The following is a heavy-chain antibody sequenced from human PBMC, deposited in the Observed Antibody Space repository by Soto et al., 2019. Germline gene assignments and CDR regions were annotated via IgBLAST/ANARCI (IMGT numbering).Heavy chain of an antibody. J-gene: IGHJ4*02. Sequence: GGSLRLSCAASGFTFSSYSMNWVRQAPGKGLEWVSSISSSSSYIYYADSVKGRFTISRDNAKNSLYLQMNSLRAEDTAVYYCARDRGGDGDIVLMVYATVSLDYWGQGTLVTVSS. D-gene: IGHD2-8*01. CDR2: ISSSSSYI. V-gene: IGHV3-21*01. CDR3: ARDRGGDGDIVLMVYATVSLDY. CDR1: GFTFSSYS.